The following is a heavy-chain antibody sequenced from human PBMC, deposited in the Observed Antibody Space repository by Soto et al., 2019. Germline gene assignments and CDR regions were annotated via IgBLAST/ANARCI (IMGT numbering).Heavy chain of an antibody. CDR1: GFTFGDYA. D-gene: IGHD6-13*01. Sequence: GGSLRLSCTASGFTFGDYAMSWFRQAPGKGLEWVGFIRSKAYGGTTEYAASVKGRFTISRDDSKSIAYLQMNSLKTEDTAVYYCTRGASYSSSWYGSFSFDYWGQGTLVTVSS. V-gene: IGHV3-49*03. CDR3: TRGASYSSSWYGSFSFDY. CDR2: IRSKAYGGTT. J-gene: IGHJ4*02.